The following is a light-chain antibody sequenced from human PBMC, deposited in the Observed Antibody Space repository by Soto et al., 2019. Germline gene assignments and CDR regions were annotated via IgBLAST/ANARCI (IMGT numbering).Light chain of an antibody. Sequence: EIVLTQSPDTLSLSPGETATLSCRASQSVSSNYLAWYHQKPGQAPRLLIYGASSRATGIPDRFSGSGSGTDFTLTISRLEPEDFAVYYCQQYGSSPPTTFGQGTRLEIE. CDR3: QQYGSSPPTT. V-gene: IGKV3-20*01. CDR1: QSVSSNY. J-gene: IGKJ5*01. CDR2: GAS.